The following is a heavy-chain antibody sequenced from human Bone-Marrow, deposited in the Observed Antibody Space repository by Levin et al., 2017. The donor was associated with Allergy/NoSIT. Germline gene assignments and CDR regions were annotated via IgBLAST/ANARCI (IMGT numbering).Heavy chain of an antibody. Sequence: PPGGSLRLSCAASGFTFSSYGMHWVRQAPGKGLEWVAVIWYDGSNKYYADSVKGRFTISRDNSKNTLYLQMNSLRAEDTAVYYCASEGKTGGIDYWGQGTLVTVSS. CDR2: IWYDGSNK. D-gene: IGHD7-27*01. CDR3: ASEGKTGGIDY. CDR1: GFTFSSYG. V-gene: IGHV3-33*01. J-gene: IGHJ4*02.